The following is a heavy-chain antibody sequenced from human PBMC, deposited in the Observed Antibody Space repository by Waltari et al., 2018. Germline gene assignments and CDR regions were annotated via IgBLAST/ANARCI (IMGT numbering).Heavy chain of an antibody. D-gene: IGHD6-6*01. Sequence: QVQLQESGPGLVKPSGTLSLTCAVSGGSISSSNWGSWVRQPPGKGLEGLGESYHSGRTNYSPPRRGGVTISVATSRSQVSLRLSSVTAADTAVYYCASLYSSSGAPFDYWGQGTLVTVSS. J-gene: IGHJ4*02. V-gene: IGHV4-4*02. CDR1: GGSISSSNW. CDR2: SYHSGRT. CDR3: ASLYSSSGAPFDY.